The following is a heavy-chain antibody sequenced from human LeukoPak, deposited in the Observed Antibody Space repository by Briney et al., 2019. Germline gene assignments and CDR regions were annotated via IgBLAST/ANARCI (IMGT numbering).Heavy chain of an antibody. Sequence: GGSLRLSCEVSEFTYSHFAMHWVRQAPGKGLEWVAVVSSHGNDGFYADSVKGRFTISRDNSKYTLYLQIDSVRPEDTAIYYCTRDAYNYNDFDYWGQGTLVTVSS. J-gene: IGHJ4*02. CDR3: TRDAYNYNDFDY. V-gene: IGHV3-30*01. CDR1: EFTYSHFA. D-gene: IGHD5-24*01. CDR2: VSSHGNDG.